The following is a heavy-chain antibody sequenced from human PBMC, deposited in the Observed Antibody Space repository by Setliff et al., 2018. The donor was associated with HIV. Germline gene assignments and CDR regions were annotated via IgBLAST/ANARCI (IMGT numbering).Heavy chain of an antibody. Sequence: GGSLRLSCAASGFAFSTYSMNWVRQAPGKRLEWVSSVTSTSTYLYYANSVKGRVTISRDNAKNSLYLQMSSLRAEDTAVYYCARAGVYYDSSGYCIDYWGQGTLVTVSS. CDR1: GFAFSTYS. V-gene: IGHV3-21*01. J-gene: IGHJ4*02. D-gene: IGHD3-22*01. CDR3: ARAGVYYDSSGYCIDY. CDR2: VTSTSTYL.